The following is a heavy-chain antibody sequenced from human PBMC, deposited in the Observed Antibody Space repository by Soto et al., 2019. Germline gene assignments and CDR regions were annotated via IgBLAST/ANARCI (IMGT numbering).Heavy chain of an antibody. Sequence: GGSLILSCASSGFSFITYGMHWVRQAPGKGLEWVAVVWSNGVNNYYADSVRGRFTISRDNSKNSLYLQMNSLKAEDTAVYYCLRERGPSDEFDIWGPALMVT. J-gene: IGHJ3*02. CDR2: VWSNGVNN. CDR1: GFSFITYG. CDR3: LRERGPSDEFDI. V-gene: IGHV3-33*01.